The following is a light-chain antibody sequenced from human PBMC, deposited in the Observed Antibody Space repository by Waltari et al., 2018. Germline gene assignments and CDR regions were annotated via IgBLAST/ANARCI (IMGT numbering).Light chain of an antibody. CDR3: QTGGHGTWV. J-gene: IGLJ3*02. V-gene: IGLV4-69*01. CDR2: VNSDGSH. Sequence: QLVLTQSHSASASLGASVKLTCTLSSGHSTNIIAWHQQQPVKGPRNLMKVNSDGSHSKGDQIPDRCSGASSGAEHYLTISGLQSEDAADYYCQTGGHGTWVFGGGTKLTVL. CDR1: SGHSTNI.